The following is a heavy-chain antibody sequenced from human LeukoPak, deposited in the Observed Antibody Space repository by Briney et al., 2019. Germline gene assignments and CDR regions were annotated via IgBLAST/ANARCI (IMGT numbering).Heavy chain of an antibody. CDR1: GGSISSSSYY. D-gene: IGHD1-1*01. CDR2: IYYSGST. V-gene: IGHV4-39*01. CDR3: ASEGTTGTTWGPDY. J-gene: IGHJ4*02. Sequence: KPSETLSLTCTVSGGSISSSSYYWGWIRQPPGKGLEWIGSIYYSGSTYYNPSLKSRVTISVDTSKNQFSLKLSSVTAADTAVYYCASEGTTGTTWGPDYWGQGTLVTVSS.